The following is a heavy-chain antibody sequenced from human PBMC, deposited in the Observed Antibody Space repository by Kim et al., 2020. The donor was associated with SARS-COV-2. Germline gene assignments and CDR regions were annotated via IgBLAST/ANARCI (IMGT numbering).Heavy chain of an antibody. V-gene: IGHV3-11*06. CDR3: AIDALGDSGYHYRFDY. J-gene: IGHJ4*02. D-gene: IGHD3-22*01. Sequence: DSVKGRFNISRNNARNSVLLQMSSLRAEDTAVYYCAIDALGDSGYHYRFDYWGQGILVTVSS.